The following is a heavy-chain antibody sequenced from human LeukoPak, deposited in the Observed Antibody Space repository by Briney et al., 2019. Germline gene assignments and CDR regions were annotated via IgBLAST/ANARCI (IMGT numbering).Heavy chain of an antibody. CDR1: GFTFSSYW. D-gene: IGHD5-12*01. V-gene: IGHV3-7*01. J-gene: IGHJ4*02. CDR3: ARIRGYDRDYFDY. Sequence: GGSLRLSCAASGFTFSSYWMSWVRQAPGKGLEWVAKIKQDGSEKYYVDSVKGRFTISRDNAKNSLYLQMDSLRAEDTAVYYCARIRGYDRDYFDYWGQGTLVTVSS. CDR2: IKQDGSEK.